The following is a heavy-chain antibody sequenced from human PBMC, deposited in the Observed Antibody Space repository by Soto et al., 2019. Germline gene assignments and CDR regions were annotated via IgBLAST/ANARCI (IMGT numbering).Heavy chain of an antibody. CDR1: GGSISSYY. Sequence: SETLSLTCTVSGGSISSYYWSWIRQPPGKGLEWIGYIYYSGSTNYNPSLKSRVTISVDTSKNQFSLKLSPVTAADTAVYYCARVPDCTNGVCSGGSWFDPWGQGTLVTVSS. CDR2: IYYSGST. V-gene: IGHV4-59*01. J-gene: IGHJ5*02. D-gene: IGHD2-8*01. CDR3: ARVPDCTNGVCSGGSWFDP.